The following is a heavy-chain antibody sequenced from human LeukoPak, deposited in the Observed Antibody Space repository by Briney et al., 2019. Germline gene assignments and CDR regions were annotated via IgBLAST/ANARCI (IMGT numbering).Heavy chain of an antibody. CDR2: ISAYNGNT. V-gene: IGHV1-18*01. J-gene: IGHJ6*03. CDR1: GYTFTSYG. CDR3: ARIVESSGWYGYYYYYMDV. Sequence: GASVKVSCKASGYTFTSYGISWVRQAPGQGLEWMGWISAYNGNTNYAQKLQGRGTMTTDKSTSTAYMELRSLRSDDTAVYYCARIVESSGWYGYYYYYMDVWGKGTTVTVSS. D-gene: IGHD6-19*01.